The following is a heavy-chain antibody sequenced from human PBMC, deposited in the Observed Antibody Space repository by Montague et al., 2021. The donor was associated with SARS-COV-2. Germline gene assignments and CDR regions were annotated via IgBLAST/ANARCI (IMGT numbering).Heavy chain of an antibody. CDR3: ARGGGYYNFGLDV. J-gene: IGHJ6*02. D-gene: IGHD3-22*01. CDR1: GGSFRPYY. Sequence: SETLSLTCTVTGGSFRPYYWSWIRQPPGRGLEWIGYIYHSGSTVYSPSLKSRVTISLDTSKNQFSLKVTSVTAADTAVYYCARGGGYYNFGLDVWGPGTTVTVSS. V-gene: IGHV4-59*01. CDR2: IYHSGST.